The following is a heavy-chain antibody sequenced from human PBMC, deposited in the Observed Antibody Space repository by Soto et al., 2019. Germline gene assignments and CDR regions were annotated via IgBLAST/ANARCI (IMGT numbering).Heavy chain of an antibody. CDR1: GFTFSNAW. CDR2: IKSKTDGGTT. V-gene: IGHV3-15*01. J-gene: IGHJ4*02. CDR3: TTDPDIVVVPAAPDY. D-gene: IGHD2-2*01. Sequence: EVQLLESGGGLVKPGGSLRLSCAASGFTFSNAWMSWVRQAPGKGLEWVGRIKSKTDGGTTDYAAPVKGRFTISRDDSKNTLYLQMNSLKTEDTAVYYCTTDPDIVVVPAAPDYWGQGTLVTVSS.